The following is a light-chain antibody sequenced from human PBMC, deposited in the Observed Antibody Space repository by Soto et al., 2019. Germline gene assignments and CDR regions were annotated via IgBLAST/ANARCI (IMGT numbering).Light chain of an antibody. CDR1: QSIGSW. V-gene: IGKV1-5*01. CDR3: QQYNGYSYT. CDR2: DAS. Sequence: DTQMTLSPSTLSASVGDRVTITCRASQSIGSWMAWYQQIPGKAPKLLIFDASTLQSGVPSRFSGSGSGTEFTLTISSLHPDDFATYYCQQYNGYSYTFGQGTTLEI. J-gene: IGKJ2*01.